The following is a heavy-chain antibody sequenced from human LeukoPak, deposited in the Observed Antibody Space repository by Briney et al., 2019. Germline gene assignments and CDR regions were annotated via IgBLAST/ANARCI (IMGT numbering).Heavy chain of an antibody. D-gene: IGHD3-22*01. Sequence: GRSLRLSCAASGFTFSSYAMHWVRHAPGKGLEWVAVISYDGSNKYYADSVKGRFTISRDNSKNTLYLQMNSLRAEDTAVYYCARDSYHYYDSSGYYRAYYYYYYMDVWGKGTTVTVSS. CDR1: GFTFSSYA. J-gene: IGHJ6*03. CDR3: ARDSYHYYDSSGYYRAYYYYYYMDV. V-gene: IGHV3-30*01. CDR2: ISYDGSNK.